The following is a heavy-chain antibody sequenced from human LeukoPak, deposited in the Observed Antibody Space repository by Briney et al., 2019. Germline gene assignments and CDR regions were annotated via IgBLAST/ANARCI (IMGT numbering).Heavy chain of an antibody. CDR2: ISSSHSYI. D-gene: IGHD2-8*01. CDR3: ARENGASYYFDY. V-gene: IGHV3-21*01. CDR1: GFTFSSYS. Sequence: GGSLRLSCAASGFTFSSYSMTWVRQAPGKGLEWVSSISSSHSYIYYADSVKGRFTISRDNAKNSLYLQMNSLRAEDTAVYYCARENGASYYFDYWGQGTLVTVSS. J-gene: IGHJ4*02.